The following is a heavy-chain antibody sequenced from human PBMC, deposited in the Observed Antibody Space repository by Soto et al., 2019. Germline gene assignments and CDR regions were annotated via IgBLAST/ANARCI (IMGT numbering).Heavy chain of an antibody. CDR2: MDNSGNT. CDR3: ARDPVRSSSSGTYYSGMDV. Sequence: LSLTCTVSGGSISSGGSYWSWIRQHSGKGLEWIGYMDNSGNTYYNPSLKGRVTISLDTSKSQFSLELTSVTAADTAVYFCARDPVRSSSSGTYYSGMDVWGQGTTVTVSS. J-gene: IGHJ6*02. CDR1: GGSISSGGSY. D-gene: IGHD6-6*01. V-gene: IGHV4-31*03.